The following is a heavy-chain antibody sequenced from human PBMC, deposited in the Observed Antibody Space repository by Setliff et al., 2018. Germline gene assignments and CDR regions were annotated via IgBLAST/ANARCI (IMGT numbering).Heavy chain of an antibody. Sequence: PGGSLRLSCAASAFTFKNYWMSWVRQAPGKGLEWVANIKGDGSEKFYLDSVKGRFTISRDNAKNSLYLQMNSLRAEDTAVYYCARDRISRYYDSGAHAFDIWGQGTMVTVPS. D-gene: IGHD3-22*01. CDR3: ARDRISRYYDSGAHAFDI. V-gene: IGHV3-7*03. J-gene: IGHJ3*02. CDR1: AFTFKNYW. CDR2: IKGDGSEK.